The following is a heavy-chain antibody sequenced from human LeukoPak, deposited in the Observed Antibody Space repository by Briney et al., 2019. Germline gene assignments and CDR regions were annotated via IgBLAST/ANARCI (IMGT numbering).Heavy chain of an antibody. CDR1: GGSIGSSSNY. Sequence: PSETLSLTCTVFGGSIGSSSNYWGWIRQPPGKGLEWIGTIYYSGSTYYNPSLRSRVTISRDTSKNQFSLRLSSVTAADTALYYCARAPKLTGYTYGPFDYWGQGSLVTVSS. D-gene: IGHD5-18*01. CDR3: ARAPKLTGYTYGPFDY. J-gene: IGHJ4*02. V-gene: IGHV4-39*07. CDR2: IYYSGST.